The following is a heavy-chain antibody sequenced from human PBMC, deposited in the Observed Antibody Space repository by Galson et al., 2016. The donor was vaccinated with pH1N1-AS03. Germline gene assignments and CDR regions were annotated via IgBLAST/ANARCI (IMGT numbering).Heavy chain of an antibody. Sequence: TLSLTCTVSGGAISDGGYYWGWIRQLPGKGLEWMGYIYYSGKAYYNPSLESRPSISVDTSKNEFSLKLTSVTAADTALYYCARDRHDYGPDPFDVWGQGTMVTVSP. V-gene: IGHV4-31*03. CDR2: IYYSGKA. CDR3: ARDRHDYGPDPFDV. J-gene: IGHJ3*01. D-gene: IGHD4-17*01. CDR1: GGAISDGGYY.